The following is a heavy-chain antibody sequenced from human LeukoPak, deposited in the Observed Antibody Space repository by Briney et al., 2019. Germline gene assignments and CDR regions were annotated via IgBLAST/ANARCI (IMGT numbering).Heavy chain of an antibody. Sequence: GGSLRLSCAASGFTFSTFGMHWVRQAPGKGLEWLAFIGNDGSNKYYVDSVKGRFTISRDNSKNTLYLQMNTLRAEDTAVYYCARDYSDYADYWGQGTLVTVSS. CDR2: IGNDGSNK. J-gene: IGHJ4*02. CDR1: GFTFSTFG. D-gene: IGHD4-17*01. V-gene: IGHV3-30*02. CDR3: ARDYSDYADY.